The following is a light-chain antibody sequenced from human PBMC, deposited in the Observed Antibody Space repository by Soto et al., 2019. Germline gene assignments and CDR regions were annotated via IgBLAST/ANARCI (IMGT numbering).Light chain of an antibody. Sequence: DIQMTQSPSSLSASIGDRVTITCRASQNINTYLNWYHQKPGKAPQLLIYTASSLQSGVPSRFSGSGSGTDFTLTISSLQPEDFATYFCQQSYIIPQTFGQGTKVEVK. CDR2: TAS. J-gene: IGKJ1*01. CDR3: QQSYIIPQT. CDR1: QNINTY. V-gene: IGKV1-39*01.